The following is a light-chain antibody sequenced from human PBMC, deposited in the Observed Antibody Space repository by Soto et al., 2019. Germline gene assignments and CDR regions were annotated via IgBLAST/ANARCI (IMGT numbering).Light chain of an antibody. J-gene: IGKJ1*01. CDR2: WAS. V-gene: IGKV4-1*01. CDR1: QSVLYRSNTKNY. CDR3: QQYYSLPPT. Sequence: DIVMTQSPDSLAVSLGERATINCKSSQSVLYRSNTKNYLAWYQQKPGQPPNLLIYWASTRESGVPDRFSGIVAGTDFTLTISSLQAEDVAVYYCQQYYSLPPTFGQGTKVEIK.